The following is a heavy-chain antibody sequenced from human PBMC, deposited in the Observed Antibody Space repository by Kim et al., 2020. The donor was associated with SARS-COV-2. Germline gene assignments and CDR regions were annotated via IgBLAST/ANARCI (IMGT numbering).Heavy chain of an antibody. CDR1: GGSISSGGYY. J-gene: IGHJ6*03. CDR3: ARGSLYSSSLTDHYYYMDV. D-gene: IGHD6-13*01. V-gene: IGHV4-31*03. CDR2: IYYSGTT. Sequence: SETLSLTCSVSGGSISSGGYYWSWIRQHPGQGLECIGYIYYSGTTYYNPSLKSRVIISVDTSKNQFSLKLSSVTAADTAVYYCARGSLYSSSLTDHYYYMDVRGTGTTVSV.